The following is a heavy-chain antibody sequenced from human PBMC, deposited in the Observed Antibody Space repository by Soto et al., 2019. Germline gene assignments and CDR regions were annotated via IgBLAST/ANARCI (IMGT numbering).Heavy chain of an antibody. CDR1: GFTFSSYA. V-gene: IGHV3-30-3*01. D-gene: IGHD3-22*01. Sequence: GGSLRLSCAASGFTFSSYAMHWVRQAPGKGLEWVAVISYDGSNKYYADSVKGRFTISRDNSKNTLYLQMNSLRAEDTAVYYCAREGGSKEYYDSSGYIRRGDYYYGMDVWGQGTTVTVSS. J-gene: IGHJ6*02. CDR2: ISYDGSNK. CDR3: AREGGSKEYYDSSGYIRRGDYYYGMDV.